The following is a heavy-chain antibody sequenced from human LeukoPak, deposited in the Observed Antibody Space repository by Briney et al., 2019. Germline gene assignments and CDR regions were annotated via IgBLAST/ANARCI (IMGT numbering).Heavy chain of an antibody. D-gene: IGHD6-13*01. CDR1: GFTFSSYG. CDR2: IWYDGSNK. Sequence: PGRSLRLSCAASGFTFSSYGMHWVRQAPGKGLEWVAVIWYDGSNKYYADSVKGRFTISRDNSKNTLYLQMNSLGAEDTAVYYCARDRGSWSQYGMDVWGQGTTVTVSS. J-gene: IGHJ6*02. V-gene: IGHV3-33*01. CDR3: ARDRGSWSQYGMDV.